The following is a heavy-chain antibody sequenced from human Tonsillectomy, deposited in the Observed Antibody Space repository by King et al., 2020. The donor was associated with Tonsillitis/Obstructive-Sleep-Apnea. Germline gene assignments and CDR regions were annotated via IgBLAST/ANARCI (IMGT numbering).Heavy chain of an antibody. CDR1: GGSFSGYY. CDR2: ITHSGIA. J-gene: IGHJ4*02. V-gene: IGHV4-34*01. CDR3: ARGSTVGATDY. Sequence: VQLQQWGAGLLKPSETLSLTCAVYGGSFSGYYWNWIRQPPGKRLVWIGEITHSGIANYNPSLKSRVTISVDTSKNQFSLNLRFVTAADTAVSYCARGSTVGATDYWGQGTLVTVSS. D-gene: IGHD1-26*01.